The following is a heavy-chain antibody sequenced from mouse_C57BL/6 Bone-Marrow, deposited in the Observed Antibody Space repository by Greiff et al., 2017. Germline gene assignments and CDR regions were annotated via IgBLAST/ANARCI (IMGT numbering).Heavy chain of an antibody. CDR3: ARERIYYYGSSHY. Sequence: QVQLQQPGAELVKPGASVKLSCKASGYTFTSYWMHWVKQRPGQGLEWIGMIHPNSGSTNYNEKFKSKATLTVDNSSSTAYMQLSSLTSEDSAVYYCARERIYYYGSSHYWGQGTTLTVSS. CDR1: GYTFTSYW. D-gene: IGHD1-1*01. CDR2: IHPNSGST. J-gene: IGHJ2*01. V-gene: IGHV1-64*01.